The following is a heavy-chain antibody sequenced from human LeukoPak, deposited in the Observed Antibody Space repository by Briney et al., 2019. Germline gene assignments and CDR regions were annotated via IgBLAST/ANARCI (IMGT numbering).Heavy chain of an antibody. V-gene: IGHV3-30*04. D-gene: IGHD3-16*01. CDR1: GFTFSSYA. CDR2: ISYDGSNK. CDR3: AREETRQGGSDY. Sequence: QPGGSLRLSCAASGFTFSSYAMHWVRQAPGKGLEWVAVISYDGSNKYYADSVKGRFTISRDNSKNTLYLQMNSLRAEDTAVYYCAREETRQGGSDYWGQGTLVTVSS. J-gene: IGHJ4*02.